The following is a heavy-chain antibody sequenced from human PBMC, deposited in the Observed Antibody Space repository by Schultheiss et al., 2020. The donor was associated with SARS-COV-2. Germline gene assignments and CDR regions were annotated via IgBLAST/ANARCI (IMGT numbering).Heavy chain of an antibody. CDR1: GFTFDDYA. D-gene: IGHD6-19*01. J-gene: IGHJ6*02. CDR2: ISGSGGST. V-gene: IGHV3-23*01. Sequence: GESLKISCAASGFTFDDYAMHWVRQAPGKGLEWVSGISGSGGSTYYADSVKGRFTISRDNSKNTLYLQMNSLRAEDTAVYYCAKLAAAGTYYYYGMDVWGQGTTVTVSS. CDR3: AKLAAAGTYYYYGMDV.